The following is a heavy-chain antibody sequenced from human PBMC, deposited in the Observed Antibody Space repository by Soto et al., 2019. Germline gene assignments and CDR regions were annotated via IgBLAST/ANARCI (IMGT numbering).Heavy chain of an antibody. CDR1: GFTFRSFT. CDR2: ISSNSAYI. V-gene: IGHV3-21*01. CDR3: TRDASRDSSARGWFDP. J-gene: IGHJ5*02. Sequence: GGSLRLSCAASGFTFRSFTMNWVRQAPGKGLEWVSTISSNSAYIYCTDALRGRFTISRDNAKNSLHLQMNSLRAEDTAVYYCTRDASRDSSARGWFDPWGPGTLVTVSS. D-gene: IGHD6-13*01.